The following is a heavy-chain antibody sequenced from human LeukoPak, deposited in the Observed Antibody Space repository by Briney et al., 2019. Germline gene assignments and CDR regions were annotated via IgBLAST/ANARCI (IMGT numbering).Heavy chain of an antibody. J-gene: IGHJ3*02. CDR2: IRSKAYGATT. D-gene: IGHD1-26*01. CDR3: TRILLKWELPGSDAFDI. V-gene: IGHV3-49*04. CDR1: GFTFSNYA. Sequence: GGSLRLSCAASGFTFSNYAFHWVRQAPGKGLEWVGFIRSKAYGATTEYAASLKDRFTISRDDSKSIAYLQVNSLKTEDTAVYYCTRILLKWELPGSDAFDIWGEGTMVTVSS.